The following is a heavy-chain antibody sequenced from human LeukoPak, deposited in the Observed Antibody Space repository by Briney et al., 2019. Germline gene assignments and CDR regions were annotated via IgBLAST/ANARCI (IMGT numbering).Heavy chain of an antibody. CDR3: AKSRYCSSTSCSEPRLYYYNGMDV. V-gene: IGHV3-30*18. CDR2: ISYDGSNK. J-gene: IGHJ6*02. CDR1: GFAFSSYG. D-gene: IGHD2-2*01. Sequence: GGSLRLSCAASGFAFSSYGMHWVRQAPGKGLEWVAVISYDGSNKYYADSVKGRCTISRDNSKNTLYMQMNSLRAEDTAVYYCAKSRYCSSTSCSEPRLYYYNGMDVWGQGTTVTVSS.